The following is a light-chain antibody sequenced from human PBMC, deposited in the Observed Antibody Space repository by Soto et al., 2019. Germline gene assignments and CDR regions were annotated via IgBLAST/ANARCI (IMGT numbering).Light chain of an antibody. V-gene: IGKV3-20*01. CDR2: ATS. CDR1: QSVSSSS. Sequence: EIVLTQSPGTLSLSPGERATLSCRASQSVSSSSLAWYQQKPGQAPRLLIYATSSRAAGIPDRFSGSGSGTDFTLTISRLEPEHFAVYYCQQYGSSPWTFGQGTKVEIK. J-gene: IGKJ1*01. CDR3: QQYGSSPWT.